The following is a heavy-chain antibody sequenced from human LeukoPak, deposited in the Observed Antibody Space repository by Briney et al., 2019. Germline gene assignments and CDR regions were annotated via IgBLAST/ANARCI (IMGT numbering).Heavy chain of an antibody. Sequence: PGGSLRLSCAASGFTFSTYEMNWVRQAPGKGLEWVSAISGSGGSTYYADSVKGRFTISRDNSKNTLYLQMSSLRAEDTALYYCARKSASGSYPLDYWGQGTLVTVSS. V-gene: IGHV3-23*01. CDR3: ARKSASGSYPLDY. D-gene: IGHD3-10*01. CDR1: GFTFSTYE. J-gene: IGHJ4*02. CDR2: ISGSGGST.